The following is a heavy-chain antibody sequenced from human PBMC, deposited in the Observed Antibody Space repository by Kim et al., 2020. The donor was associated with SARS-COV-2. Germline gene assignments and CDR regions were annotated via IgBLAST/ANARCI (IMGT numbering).Heavy chain of an antibody. V-gene: IGHV3-23*01. D-gene: IGHD6-25*01. J-gene: IGHJ5*02. CDR2: SGVST. CDR3: AKGRLDP. Sequence: SGVSTYYADSVKGRFTISRDNSKNTLYLQMNSLRAEDTAVYYCAKGRLDPWGQGTLVTVSS.